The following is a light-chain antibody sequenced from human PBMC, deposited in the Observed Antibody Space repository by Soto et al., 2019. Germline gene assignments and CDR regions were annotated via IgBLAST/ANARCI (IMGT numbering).Light chain of an antibody. CDR2: KAS. Sequence: DIQMTQSPSTLSASVGDRVTITCRASQSISSWLAWYQLKPGKAPKLLIYKASSLESGVPSRFSGSGSGTEFTLTISSLQPDDFATYHCQQYKTYSTFGQGTKVEIK. V-gene: IGKV1-5*03. CDR1: QSISSW. J-gene: IGKJ1*01. CDR3: QQYKTYST.